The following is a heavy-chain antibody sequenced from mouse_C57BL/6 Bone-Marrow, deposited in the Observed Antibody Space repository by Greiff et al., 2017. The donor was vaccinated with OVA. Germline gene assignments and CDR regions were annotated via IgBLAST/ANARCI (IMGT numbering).Heavy chain of an antibody. Sequence: VQLQQSGAELVKPGASVKMSCKASGYTFTSYWITWVKQRPGQGLEWIGDIYPGSGSTNYNEKFKSKATLTVDTSSSTAYMPLSSLPSEDSAVYYCASPLITTLTYFDVWGAGTTVTVSS. CDR1: GYTFTSYW. J-gene: IGHJ1*01. CDR2: IYPGSGST. V-gene: IGHV1-55*01. D-gene: IGHD1-2*01. CDR3: ASPLITTLTYFDV.